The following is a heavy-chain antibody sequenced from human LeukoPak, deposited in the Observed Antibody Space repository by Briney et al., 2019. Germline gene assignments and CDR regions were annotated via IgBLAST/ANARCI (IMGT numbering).Heavy chain of an antibody. CDR1: GFTFDDYA. V-gene: IGHV3-43*02. Sequence: PGGSLRLSCTASGFTFDDYAMHWVRQAPAKGLEWVSLISGDGGTTDYADPVKGRFTISRDNRRNSLYLHMNSLRTEDTALYFCAKVYVGSWYVYDHWGQGTLVTVSS. CDR3: AKVYVGSWYVYDH. CDR2: ISGDGGTT. D-gene: IGHD6-13*01. J-gene: IGHJ4*02.